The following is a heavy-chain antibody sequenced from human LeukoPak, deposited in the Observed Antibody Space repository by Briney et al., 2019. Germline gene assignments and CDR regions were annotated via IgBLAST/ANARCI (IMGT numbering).Heavy chain of an antibody. D-gene: IGHD4-17*01. CDR2: FDPEDGET. CDR1: GYTLTELS. V-gene: IGHV1-24*01. J-gene: IGHJ3*02. CDR3: AREIAYGDYVDAFDI. Sequence: VASVKVSCKVSGYTLTELSMHWVRQAPGKGLEWMGGFDPEDGETIYAQKFQGRVTMTEDTSTDTAYMELSSLRSEDTAVYYCAREIAYGDYVDAFDIWGQGTMVTVSS.